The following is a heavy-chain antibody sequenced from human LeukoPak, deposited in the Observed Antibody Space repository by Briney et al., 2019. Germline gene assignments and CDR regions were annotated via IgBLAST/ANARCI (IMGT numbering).Heavy chain of an antibody. Sequence: SQTLSLTYTVSGGSISIGSYYWSWIRQSAGKGLEWIGRIYTTGSTNYNPFLKSRVTISVDTSKNQFSLKVNSVTAADTAVYYCAGGAAVRGVIPSYWYFDRWGRGTLVTVSS. J-gene: IGHJ2*01. V-gene: IGHV4-61*02. CDR1: GGSISIGSYY. D-gene: IGHD3-10*01. CDR3: AGGAAVRGVIPSYWYFDR. CDR2: IYTTGST.